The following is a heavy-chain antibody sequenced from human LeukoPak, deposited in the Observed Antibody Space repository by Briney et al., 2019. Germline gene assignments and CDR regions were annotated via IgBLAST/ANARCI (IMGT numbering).Heavy chain of an antibody. CDR3: ARDYYHDSSGYIPAGDAFDI. V-gene: IGHV3-21*06. CDR1: GFTFSTYS. Sequence: GGSLRLSCAASGFTFSTYSMNWVRQAPGKGLEWVSSIRSSSSYIYYADSVKGRFTISRDNASNSVYLQMNSLRAEDTAVYYCARDYYHDSSGYIPAGDAFDIWGQGTMVTVSS. CDR2: IRSSSSYI. D-gene: IGHD3-22*01. J-gene: IGHJ3*02.